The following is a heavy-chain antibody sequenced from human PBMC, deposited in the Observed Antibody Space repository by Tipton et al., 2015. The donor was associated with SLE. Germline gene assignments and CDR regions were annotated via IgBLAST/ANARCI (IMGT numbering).Heavy chain of an antibody. CDR1: GGSFSNYY. CDR3: ARRHYSGPFDS. Sequence: TLSLTCRVYGGSFSNYYWSWIRQSPGKGLEWIGEINHSGSTNHNPSLKSRVTISVDTSKHQFSLKLNSVTAADTAVYYCARRHYSGPFDSWGQGTLVTVFS. V-gene: IGHV4-34*01. J-gene: IGHJ4*02. D-gene: IGHD5-12*01. CDR2: INHSGST.